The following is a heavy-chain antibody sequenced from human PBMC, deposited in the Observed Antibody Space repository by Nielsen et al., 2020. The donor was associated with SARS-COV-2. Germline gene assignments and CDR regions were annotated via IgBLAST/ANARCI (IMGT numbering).Heavy chain of an antibody. CDR3: AKDRSITMIVVVISYFDY. Sequence: GESLKISCAASGFTFSSYAMSWVRQAPGKGLEWVSVIYSGGSSTYYADSVKGRFTISRDNSKNTLYLQMNSLRAEDTAVYYCAKDRSITMIVVVISYFDYWGQGTLVTVSS. D-gene: IGHD3-22*01. CDR1: GFTFSSYA. CDR2: IYSGGSST. J-gene: IGHJ4*02. V-gene: IGHV3-23*03.